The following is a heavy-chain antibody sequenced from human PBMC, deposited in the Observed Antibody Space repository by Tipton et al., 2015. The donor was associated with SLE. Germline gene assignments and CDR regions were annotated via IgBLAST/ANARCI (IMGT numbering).Heavy chain of an antibody. D-gene: IGHD3-10*01. V-gene: IGHV4-59*01. CDR3: ARGEPYGVRGATPDY. J-gene: IGHJ4*02. Sequence: LRLSCTVSGGSISSYYWSWIRQPPGKGLEWIGYIYYSGRTNYNPSLKSRVTISVDTSKNQFSLKLSSVTAADTAVYYCARGEPYGVRGATPDYWGQGTLVTVSS. CDR2: IYYSGRT. CDR1: GGSISSYY.